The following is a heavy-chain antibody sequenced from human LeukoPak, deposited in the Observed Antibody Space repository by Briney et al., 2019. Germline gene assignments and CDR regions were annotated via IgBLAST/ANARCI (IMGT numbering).Heavy chain of an antibody. CDR2: IYYSGST. D-gene: IGHD3-9*01. J-gene: IGHJ3*02. Sequence: SETLSLTCTVSGGSISSSSYYWGWIRQPPGKGLEWIGSIYYSGSTYYNPSLKSRVTISVDTSKNQFSLKLSSVTAADTAVYYCARGVLRYGTDAFDIWGQGTMVTVSS. CDR3: ARGVLRYGTDAFDI. V-gene: IGHV4-39*07. CDR1: GGSISSSSYY.